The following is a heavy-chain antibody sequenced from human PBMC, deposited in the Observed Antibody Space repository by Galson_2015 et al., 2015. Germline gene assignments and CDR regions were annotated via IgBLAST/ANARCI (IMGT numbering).Heavy chain of an antibody. CDR3: AKVLRAAPTRTPGNYYYYGLDV. Sequence: SQRLSCAASGFTFSSYGLHWVRQAPGKGLEWVAVISYDGSNKYYADSVKGRFTISRDNSKNTLYLQMNSLRAEDTAVYYCAKVLRAAPTRTPGNYYYYGLDVWGHGTTVTVSS. CDR2: ISYDGSNK. CDR1: GFTFSSYG. J-gene: IGHJ6*02. D-gene: IGHD6-6*01. V-gene: IGHV3-30*18.